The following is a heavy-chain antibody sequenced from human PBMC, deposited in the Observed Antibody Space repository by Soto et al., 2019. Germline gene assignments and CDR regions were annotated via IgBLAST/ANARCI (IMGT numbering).Heavy chain of an antibody. CDR2: ISGSGIST. V-gene: IGHV3-23*01. CDR3: AKLVNYDILMQANWFDP. D-gene: IGHD3-9*01. J-gene: IGHJ5*02. CDR1: GFTFSNYG. Sequence: PGGSLRLSCAASGFTFSNYGMTWVRQAPGKGLEWVSVISGSGISTYYADFVKGRFTISRDNSKNTVYLQMNSLRAEDTAVYYCAKLVNYDILMQANWFDPWGQGTLVTVSS.